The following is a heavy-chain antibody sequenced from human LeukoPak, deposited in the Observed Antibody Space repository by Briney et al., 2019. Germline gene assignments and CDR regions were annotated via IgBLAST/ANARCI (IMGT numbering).Heavy chain of an antibody. CDR3: TIGGASGSLAH. CDR2: TYTSGGT. CDR1: GASISDNY. D-gene: IGHD6-13*01. Sequence: SETLSLTCTVSGASISDNYWSWSRQPAGKALEWIGRTYTSGGTNYNPSLKSRASVSVDTSKNQFYLNMRYVTAADTAVYYCTIGGASGSLAHWGPGTLVTVSS. J-gene: IGHJ4*02. V-gene: IGHV4-4*07.